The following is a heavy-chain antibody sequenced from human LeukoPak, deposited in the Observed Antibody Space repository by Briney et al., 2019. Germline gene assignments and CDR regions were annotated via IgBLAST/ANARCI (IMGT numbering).Heavy chain of an antibody. D-gene: IGHD3-9*01. CDR2: IYHSGST. J-gene: IGHJ2*01. Sequence: PSETLSLTCTVSGYSISSGYYWGWIRQPPGKGLEWIGSIYHSGSTYYNPSLKSRVTISVDTSKNQFSLKLSSVTAADTAVYYCARGILRGYFDWLRRWYFDLWGRGTLVTVSS. V-gene: IGHV4-38-2*02. CDR1: GYSISSGYY. CDR3: ARGILRGYFDWLRRWYFDL.